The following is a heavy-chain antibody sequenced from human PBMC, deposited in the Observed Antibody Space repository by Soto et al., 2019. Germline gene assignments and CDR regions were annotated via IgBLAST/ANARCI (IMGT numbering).Heavy chain of an antibody. D-gene: IGHD3-3*01. V-gene: IGHV1-46*01. CDR2: IKLSGGKT. CDR3: AGRVFGLSRLDC. Sequence: ASVKVSCKASGYTFSNFYIHWLRQAPGQGLEWVGIIKLSGGKTSYAQKFQDRVTMPGDTSMSTVYMELSSLRSEDTAVCYCAGRVFGLSRLDCWGPGTLVTGPS. CDR1: GYTFSNFY. J-gene: IGHJ4*02.